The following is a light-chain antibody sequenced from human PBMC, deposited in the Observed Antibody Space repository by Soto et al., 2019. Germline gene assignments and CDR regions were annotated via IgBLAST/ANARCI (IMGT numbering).Light chain of an antibody. CDR2: DAS. CDR1: QSVSGW. CDR3: QHYNSYSEA. V-gene: IGKV1-5*01. Sequence: DIQVTQSPSAMSASVGDRVVITCRASQSVSGWLAWYQQKPGEAPKLLIYDASALPRGVPSRFSGSGSGTEFTLTISSLQPDDFATYYCQHYNSYSEAFGQGTKVDIK. J-gene: IGKJ1*01.